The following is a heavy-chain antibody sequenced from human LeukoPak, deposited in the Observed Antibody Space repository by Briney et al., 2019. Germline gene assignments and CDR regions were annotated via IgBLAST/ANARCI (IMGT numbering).Heavy chain of an antibody. CDR3: ATGGGRVQANTPWYYYMDV. Sequence: ASVKVSCKASGYTFTSYYMHWVRQAPGQGLEWMGIINPSGGSTSYAQKFQGRVTMTRDTSTSTVYMELSSLRSEDTAVYYCATGGGRVQANTPWYYYMDVWGKGTTVTVSS. V-gene: IGHV1-46*01. J-gene: IGHJ6*03. CDR1: GYTFTSYY. D-gene: IGHD2-15*01. CDR2: INPSGGST.